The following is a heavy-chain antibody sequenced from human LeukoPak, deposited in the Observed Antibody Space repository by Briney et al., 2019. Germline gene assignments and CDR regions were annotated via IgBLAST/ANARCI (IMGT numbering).Heavy chain of an antibody. CDR3: ARRSYYYDSSGSSNAFDI. Sequence: PSETLSLTCTVSGGSISSSSYYWGWIRQPPGKGLEWIGSIYYSGSTYYNPSLKSRVTISVDTSKNQFSLKLSSVTAADTAVYYCARRSYYYDSSGSSNAFDIWGQGTMVTVSS. CDR1: GGSISSSSYY. J-gene: IGHJ3*02. D-gene: IGHD3-22*01. V-gene: IGHV4-39*07. CDR2: IYYSGST.